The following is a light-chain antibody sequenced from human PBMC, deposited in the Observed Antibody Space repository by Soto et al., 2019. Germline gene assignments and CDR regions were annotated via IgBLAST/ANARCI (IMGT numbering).Light chain of an antibody. Sequence: DIQMTQSPSTLSGSVGGRVTITCRASQTISSWLAWYQQKPGKAPKLLIYKASTLKSGVPSRFSGSGSGTEFTLTISSLQPYDFATYFCQHYHSYSEAFGQGTKVELK. CDR2: KAS. J-gene: IGKJ1*01. CDR3: QHYHSYSEA. CDR1: QTISSW. V-gene: IGKV1-5*03.